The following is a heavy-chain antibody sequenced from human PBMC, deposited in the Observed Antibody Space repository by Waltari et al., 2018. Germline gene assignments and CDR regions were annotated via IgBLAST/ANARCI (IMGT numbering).Heavy chain of an antibody. CDR2: IIPIFGTA. J-gene: IGHJ4*02. Sequence: QVQLVQSGAEVTKPGSSVKVSCTASGGTFRSYASSWGRQAPGNGLELMGGIIPIFGTANYAQKFQGRVTITAYESTSTAYMELSSLRSEDTSVYYCARDGGSYSSSSNWGQGTLVTVSS. D-gene: IGHD6-6*01. CDR1: GGTFRSYA. V-gene: IGHV1-69*13. CDR3: ARDGGSYSSSSN.